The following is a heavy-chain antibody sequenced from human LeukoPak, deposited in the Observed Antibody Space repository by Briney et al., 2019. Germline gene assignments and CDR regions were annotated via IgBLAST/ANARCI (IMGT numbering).Heavy chain of an antibody. D-gene: IGHD6-19*01. J-gene: IGHJ4*02. Sequence: GGSLRLSCVASGFTFSTYWMNWVRQAPGKGLEWVANIRSDGGEKKYADSVKGRFTISRDNAKNSLFVQMNSLRPEDTAVYYCVRALYSDSSVFECWGQGSLVTVAS. CDR3: VRALYSDSSVFEC. CDR1: GFTFSTYW. V-gene: IGHV3-7*01. CDR2: IRSDGGEK.